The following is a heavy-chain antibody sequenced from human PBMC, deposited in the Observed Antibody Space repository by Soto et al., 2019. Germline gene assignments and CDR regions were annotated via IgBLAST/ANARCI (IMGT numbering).Heavy chain of an antibody. J-gene: IGHJ4*02. V-gene: IGHV4-59*01. Sequence: SETLSLTCTFSGGSISGSYWSWIRQTPGKVLEWIGFIHYTGSTNYNTSLKSRVTMSVDSAKNQFSLQLRSVTAADTAVYFCAKYRRTDAEGYSFDFWGQGAQVTVS. D-gene: IGHD2-15*01. CDR2: IHYTGST. CDR3: AKYRRTDAEGYSFDF. CDR1: GGSISGSY.